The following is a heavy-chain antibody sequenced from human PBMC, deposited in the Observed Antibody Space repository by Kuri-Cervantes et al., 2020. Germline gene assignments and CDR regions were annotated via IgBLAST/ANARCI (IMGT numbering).Heavy chain of an antibody. Sequence: SETLSLTCTVSGGSISSGGYYWSWIRQHPGKGLEWIGYIYYSGSTYYNPSLKSRVTISVDTSKNQFSLKLSSVTAADTAVYYCARRGGSGYYRTRPFDYWGQGTLVTVSS. J-gene: IGHJ4*02. V-gene: IGHV4-31*03. D-gene: IGHD3-22*01. CDR1: GGSISSGGYY. CDR3: ARRGGSGYYRTRPFDY. CDR2: IYYSGST.